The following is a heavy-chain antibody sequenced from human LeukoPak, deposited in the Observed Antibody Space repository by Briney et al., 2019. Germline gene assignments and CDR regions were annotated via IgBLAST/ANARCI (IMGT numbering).Heavy chain of an antibody. Sequence: ASVKVSCKASGYTFTGYYMHWVRQAPGQGLEWMGWINPNSGGTNYAQKFQGRVTMTRDTSISTAYMEVSRLRSDDTAVYYCGRVFYGKHIVVVPAYYYYYLDVWGKGTTVTVCS. CDR1: GYTFTGYY. D-gene: IGHD2-2*01. CDR3: GRVFYGKHIVVVPAYYYYYLDV. J-gene: IGHJ6*03. V-gene: IGHV1-2*02. CDR2: INPNSGGT.